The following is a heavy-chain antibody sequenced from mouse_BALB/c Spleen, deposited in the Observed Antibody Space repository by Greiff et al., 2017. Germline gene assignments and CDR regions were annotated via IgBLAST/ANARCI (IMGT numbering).Heavy chain of an antibody. J-gene: IGHJ3*01. CDR1: GYSITSGYY. D-gene: IGHD2-12*01. V-gene: IGHV3-6*02. CDR3: ARGGLVFTTGTWFAY. Sequence: EVQLQESGPGLVKPSQSLSLTCSVTGYSITSGYYWNWIRQFPGNKLEWMGYISYDGSNNYNPSLKNRISITRDTSKNQFFLKLNSVTTEDTATYYCARGGLVFTTGTWFAYWGQGTLVTVSA. CDR2: ISYDGSN.